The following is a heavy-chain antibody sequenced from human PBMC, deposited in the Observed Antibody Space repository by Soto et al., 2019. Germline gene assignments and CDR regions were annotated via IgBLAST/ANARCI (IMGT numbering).Heavy chain of an antibody. V-gene: IGHV1-69*18. J-gene: IGHJ3*02. Sequence: QVQLVQSGAEVKKPGSSVTVSCTASGGTLISFTIYWVRQAPGQGFEWMGSFIPRIDKINYVQKFQDRVTLTADESTNTAYMKLSSLTSDDTAVYYYARGWVDEAFDIWGQGTLVTISS. CDR3: ARGWVDEAFDI. CDR2: FIPRIDKI. CDR1: GGTLISFT. D-gene: IGHD2-15*01.